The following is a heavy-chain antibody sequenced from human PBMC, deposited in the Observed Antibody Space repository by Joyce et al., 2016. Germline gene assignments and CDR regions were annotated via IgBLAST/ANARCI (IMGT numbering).Heavy chain of an antibody. V-gene: IGHV4-39*07. J-gene: IGHJ3*01. CDR3: AGDCSMIIDVFEL. CDR1: RTGDYY. D-gene: IGHD2-2*01. CDR2: LHEATTT. Sequence: RTGDYYWAWLRQPPGKGLEWIGNLHEATTTYYNPSLKSRMFMSVDTSKNQFSLKVDSVTAADTAVYYCAGDCSMIIDVFELWGLGTLVTVSS.